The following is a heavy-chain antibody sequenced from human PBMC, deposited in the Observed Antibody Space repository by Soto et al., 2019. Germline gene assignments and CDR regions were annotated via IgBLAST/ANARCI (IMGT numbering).Heavy chain of an antibody. D-gene: IGHD4-17*01. V-gene: IGHV1-3*01. CDR1: GYTFTNYA. Sequence: EASVKLSCKASGYTFTNYAMHWVRQAPGQRLEWMGWINAGNGNTKYSQKFQGRVTITRDTSASTAYMELSSLRSEDTAVYYCSRVPGYGGLNWYFDLWGRGILVTVSS. CDR2: INAGNGNT. CDR3: SRVPGYGGLNWYFDL. J-gene: IGHJ2*01.